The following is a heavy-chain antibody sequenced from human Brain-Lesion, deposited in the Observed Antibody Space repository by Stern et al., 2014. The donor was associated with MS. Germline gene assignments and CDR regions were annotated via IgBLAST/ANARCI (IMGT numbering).Heavy chain of an antibody. CDR2: IKEDGTEK. D-gene: IGHD3-3*01. J-gene: IGHJ6*02. Sequence: EVQLVESGGGLVQPGGSLTISCTAAGFTFGNYWMTWVRQAPGKGLEWGANIKEDGTEKNYVDSVKGRFTSARDNARNSLYLQMNSLRVEDTALYYCARVYNTIYGIVTQRGSGMDVWGQGTTVIVSS. V-gene: IGHV3-7*01. CDR1: GFTFGNYW. CDR3: ARVYNTIYGIVTQRGSGMDV.